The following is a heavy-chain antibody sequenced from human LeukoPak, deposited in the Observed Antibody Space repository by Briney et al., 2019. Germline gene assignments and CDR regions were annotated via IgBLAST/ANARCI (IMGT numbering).Heavy chain of an antibody. CDR3: ARDIVSGSGSLDY. V-gene: IGHV3-74*01. D-gene: IGHD3-10*01. CDR1: RFSFSNYW. J-gene: IGHJ4*02. CDR2: VKSDGSNP. Sequence: GSLRLSCTASRFSFSNYWMHWVRQAPGKGLVWVSRVKSDGSNPSYADSVKGRFTISRDNAENMLYLQMNTLGAEDTAVYYCARDIVSGSGSLDYWGQGTLVTVSS.